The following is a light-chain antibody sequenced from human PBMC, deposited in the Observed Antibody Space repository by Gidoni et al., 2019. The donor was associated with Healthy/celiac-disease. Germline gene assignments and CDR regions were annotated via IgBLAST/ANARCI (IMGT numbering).Light chain of an antibody. CDR2: AAS. CDR1: QSINSY. J-gene: IGKJ1*01. CDR3: QQCYSTPWT. V-gene: IGKV1-39*01. Sequence: DIQITQSPSSLSAAVGDRVTITCRASQSINSYLNWYQQKPGKAPKLLIYAASSLQSGVPSRFSGSGSGTDFTLTISSLQAEDFATYYCQQCYSTPWTFGQGTKVEIK.